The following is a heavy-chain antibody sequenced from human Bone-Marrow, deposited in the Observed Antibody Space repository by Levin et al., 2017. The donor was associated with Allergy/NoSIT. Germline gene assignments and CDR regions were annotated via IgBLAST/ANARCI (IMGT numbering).Heavy chain of an antibody. J-gene: IGHJ4*02. Sequence: GGSLRLSCAGSGLNFSDAWMSWVRQAPGKGLEWVGRIKDKSDGETTDYAAPVKGRFTISRDDSKNMVFLQTNSLTIEDTAVYFCSATWISWGQGTLVTVSS. CDR2: IKDKSDGETT. CDR3: SATWIS. D-gene: IGHD2-2*03. V-gene: IGHV3-15*01. CDR1: GLNFSDAW.